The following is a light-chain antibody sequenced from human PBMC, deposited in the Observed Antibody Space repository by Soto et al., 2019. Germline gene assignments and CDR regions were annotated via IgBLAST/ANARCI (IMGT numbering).Light chain of an antibody. CDR1: SSDVGGYNF. V-gene: IGLV2-14*01. J-gene: IGLJ1*01. CDR3: SSLTTSFTDV. CDR2: EVS. Sequence: QSALAQPASVSGSPGQSITISCTGTSSDVGGYNFVSWYQQHPDKAPKLLLSEVSNRPSGVSDRFSGSKSGNTASLTISGLQAEDEADYYCSSLTTSFTDVFGTGTKVTV.